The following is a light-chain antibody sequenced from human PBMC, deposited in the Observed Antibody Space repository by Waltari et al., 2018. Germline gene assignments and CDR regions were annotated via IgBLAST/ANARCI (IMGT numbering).Light chain of an antibody. V-gene: IGKV1-39*01. CDR1: QSISSY. CDR2: AAS. J-gene: IGKJ2*01. CDR3: HQSYSTLST. Sequence: DIQMTQSPSSLCASVGDRVTITCRASQSISSYLNWYQQKPGKAPKLLIYAASSLQSGVPSRFSGSGSGTDFTLTISSLQPEDFATYYCHQSYSTLSTFGQGSKLEIK.